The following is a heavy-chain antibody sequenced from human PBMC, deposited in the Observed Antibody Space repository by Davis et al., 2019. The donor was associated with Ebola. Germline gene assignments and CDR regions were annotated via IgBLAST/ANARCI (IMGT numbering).Heavy chain of an antibody. CDR3: ARDRLYCASGDGQVVRCLLSDY. CDR1: GYTFTSYG. J-gene: IGHJ4*02. CDR2: INPHNGNT. Sequence: ASVKVSCKASGYTFTSYGISWVRQAPGQGLEWMGWINPHNGNTNYAQNVQGRVTMTTDTSTNTAYMELRSLRSDDTAVYYCARDRLYCASGDGQVVRCLLSDYWGQGTLVTVSS. V-gene: IGHV1-18*04. D-gene: IGHD6-6*01.